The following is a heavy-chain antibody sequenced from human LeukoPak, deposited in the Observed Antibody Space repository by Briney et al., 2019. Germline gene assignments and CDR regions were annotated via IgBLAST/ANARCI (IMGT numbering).Heavy chain of an antibody. CDR3: ARDLSGGDGYKGQTGYFDY. J-gene: IGHJ4*02. Sequence: PGGSLRLSCAASGFTFSSYAMHWVRQAPGKGLEWVAVISYDGSNKYYADSVKGRFTISRDNSKNTLYLQMNSLRAEDTAVYYCARDLSGGDGYKGQTGYFDYWGQGTLVTVSS. V-gene: IGHV3-30-3*01. D-gene: IGHD5-24*01. CDR2: ISYDGSNK. CDR1: GFTFSSYA.